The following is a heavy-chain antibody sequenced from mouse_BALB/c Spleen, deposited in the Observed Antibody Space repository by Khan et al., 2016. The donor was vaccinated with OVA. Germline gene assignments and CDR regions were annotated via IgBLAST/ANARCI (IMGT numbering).Heavy chain of an antibody. J-gene: IGHJ4*01. CDR1: GFSLTGYG. CDR2: IWGDGST. Sequence: QVQLKQSGPGLVAPSQSLSITCTVSGFSLTGYGVNWVRQPPGKGLEWLGMIWGDGSTDYNSALKSRLSISKDNSKSQVFLKMNSLQTDDTARYYCARAYYANYREAMDYWGQGTSVTVS. D-gene: IGHD2-10*01. CDR3: ARAYYANYREAMDY. V-gene: IGHV2-6-7*01.